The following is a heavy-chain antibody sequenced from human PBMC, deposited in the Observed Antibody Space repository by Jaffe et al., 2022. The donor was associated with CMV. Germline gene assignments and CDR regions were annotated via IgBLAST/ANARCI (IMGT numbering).Heavy chain of an antibody. Sequence: QLQLQESGPGLVKPSETLSLTCTVSGGSISSSSYYWGWIRQPPGKGLEWIGSIYYSGSTYYNPSLKSRVTISVDTSKNQFSLKLSSVTAADTAVYYCARPLTLWFGESRAFDIWGQGTMVTVSS. D-gene: IGHD3-10*01. V-gene: IGHV4-39*01. J-gene: IGHJ3*02. CDR2: IYYSGST. CDR1: GGSISSSSYY. CDR3: ARPLTLWFGESRAFDI.